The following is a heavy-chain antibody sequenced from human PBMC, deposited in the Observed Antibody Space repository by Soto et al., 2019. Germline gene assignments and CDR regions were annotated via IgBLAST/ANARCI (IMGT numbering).Heavy chain of an antibody. CDR1: GGTFSSYA. V-gene: IGHV1-69*06. CDR2: IIPIFGTA. D-gene: IGHD2-15*01. CDR3: ARDQAAWGRWSGVDY. Sequence: QVQLVQSGAEVKKPGSSVKVSCKASGGTFSSYAISWVRQAPGQGLEWMGGIIPIFGTANYAQKFQGRVTITSDKSTSTAYMGLSSLRSEDTAVYYCARDQAAWGRWSGVDYWGQRTLVIVSS. J-gene: IGHJ4*02.